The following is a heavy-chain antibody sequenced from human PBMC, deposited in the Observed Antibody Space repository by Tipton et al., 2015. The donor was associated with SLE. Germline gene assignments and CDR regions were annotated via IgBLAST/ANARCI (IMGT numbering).Heavy chain of an antibody. CDR2: IYFSGST. V-gene: IGHV4-59*11. CDR1: GGSLSGHY. D-gene: IGHD3-22*01. CDR3: ARESRYYESTSYSDAFDI. Sequence: TLSLTCSVSGGSLSGHYWGWIRQSPGMRLEWIGYIYFSGSTNYNPSFSGRVTISLDRSTDQVSLHLDAVTAADTAVYYCARESRYYESTSYSDAFDIWGRGTTVVVSS. J-gene: IGHJ3*02.